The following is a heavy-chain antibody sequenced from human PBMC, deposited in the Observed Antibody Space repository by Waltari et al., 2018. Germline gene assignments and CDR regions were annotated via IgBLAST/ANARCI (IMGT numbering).Heavy chain of an antibody. D-gene: IGHD2-15*01. Sequence: EVQLVESGGDLVPPGGSLRLSCVTSGFSLSPYWMTWVRQAPGKGLGWGGSIKKDGSGKLYGDSGKGRFTISRDNAKNSLYLQMDNLRAEETSLYYWAGNSAGGGNTAYRTYDGWGHGTLVTVSS. CDR3: AGNSAGGGNTAYRTYDG. J-gene: IGHJ3*01. CDR2: IKKDGSGK. V-gene: IGHV3-7*01. CDR1: GFSLSPYW.